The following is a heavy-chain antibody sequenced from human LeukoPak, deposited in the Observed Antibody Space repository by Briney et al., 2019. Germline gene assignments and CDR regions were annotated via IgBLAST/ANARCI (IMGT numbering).Heavy chain of an antibody. Sequence: GGSLRLSCAASGFTFSSYAMHWVRQAPGKGLEYVSAISSNGGSTYYANSVKGRFTISRDNSKNTLYLQMGSLRAEDMAVYYCARAGKAAAGTPWFDPWGQGTLVTVSP. CDR3: ARAGKAAAGTPWFDP. D-gene: IGHD6-13*01. J-gene: IGHJ5*02. CDR1: GFTFSSYA. V-gene: IGHV3-64*01. CDR2: ISSNGGST.